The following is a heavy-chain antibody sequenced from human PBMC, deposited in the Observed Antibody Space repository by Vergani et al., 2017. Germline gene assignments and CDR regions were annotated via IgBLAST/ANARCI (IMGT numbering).Heavy chain of an antibody. J-gene: IGHJ5*02. Sequence: QVQLVQSGAEVKKPGASVKVSCKASGYTFTGYYMHWVRQAPGQGLEWMGWINPNSGGTNYAQKFQGRVTMTRDTSISTAYMELSRLRSDDTAVYYCARDISGYYGSGRYYNSRWFDPWGQGTLVTVSS. CDR3: ARDISGYYGSGRYYNSRWFDP. V-gene: IGHV1-2*02. D-gene: IGHD3-10*01. CDR2: INPNSGGT. CDR1: GYTFTGYY.